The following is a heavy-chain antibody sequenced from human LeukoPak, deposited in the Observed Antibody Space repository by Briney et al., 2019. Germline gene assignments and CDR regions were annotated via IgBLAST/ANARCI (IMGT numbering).Heavy chain of an antibody. D-gene: IGHD3-10*01. J-gene: IGHJ4*02. CDR3: ARMVRGVIITYYFDY. CDR2: INPNSGGT. Sequence: SVKVSCKASGYTFTGYYMHWVRQAPGQGLEWMGWINPNSGGTNYAQKFQGRVTMTRETSISTAYMELSRLRSDGTAVYYCARMVRGVIITYYFDYWGQGTLVTVSS. V-gene: IGHV1-2*02. CDR1: GYTFTGYY.